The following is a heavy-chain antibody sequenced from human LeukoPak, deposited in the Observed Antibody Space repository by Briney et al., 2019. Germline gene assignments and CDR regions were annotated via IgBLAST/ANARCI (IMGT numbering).Heavy chain of an antibody. J-gene: IGHJ5*02. CDR1: GGSISSGSYY. Sequence: SETLSLTCTVSGGSISSGSYYWGWIRQPPGKDLEWIGGIYYSGNTYYNPSLKSRVTLSVDTSKNQFSLKLSSVTAADTAVYYCAREGTSGTHLNWFDPWGQGTLVTVSS. D-gene: IGHD1-1*01. V-gene: IGHV4-39*07. CDR2: IYYSGNT. CDR3: AREGTSGTHLNWFDP.